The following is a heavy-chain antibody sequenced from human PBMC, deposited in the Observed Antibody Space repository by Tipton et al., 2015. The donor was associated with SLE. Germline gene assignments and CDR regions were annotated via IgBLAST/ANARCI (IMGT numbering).Heavy chain of an antibody. CDR1: GFTFSSYE. CDR2: INQDGSDK. D-gene: IGHD2-2*01. J-gene: IGHJ4*02. Sequence: GSLRLSCAASGFTFSSYEMNWVRHAPVKGLEWVANINQDGSDKYYVDSVEGRFTISRDNAKNSLYLQMNSLRAEDTAVYYCAREGSYCGSTSCLGDWGQGTLVTVSS. V-gene: IGHV3-7*01. CDR3: AREGSYCGSTSCLGD.